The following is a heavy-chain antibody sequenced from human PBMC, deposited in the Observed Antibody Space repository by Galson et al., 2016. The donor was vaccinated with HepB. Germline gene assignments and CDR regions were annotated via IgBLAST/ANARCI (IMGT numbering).Heavy chain of an antibody. D-gene: IGHD3-22*01. CDR1: GYHFPSFW. J-gene: IGHJ4*02. Sequence: QSGAEVKKPGESLKISCQGSGYHFPSFWIGWVRQMPEKGLEWMGIIYPDDSDIRYSPSFQGQVTFSADKSTSTAFLEWNTLRASDTAIFYCARAYYYDSSKYYGAWYFDYWGQGTQVTVSS. V-gene: IGHV5-51*01. CDR3: ARAYYYDSSKYYGAWYFDY. CDR2: IYPDDSDI.